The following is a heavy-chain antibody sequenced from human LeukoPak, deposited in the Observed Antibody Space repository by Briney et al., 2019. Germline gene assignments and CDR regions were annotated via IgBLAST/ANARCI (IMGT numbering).Heavy chain of an antibody. CDR2: IYYSGST. D-gene: IGHD3-22*01. J-gene: IGHJ5*02. CDR3: ARDATPYYYDSSGYYRPNWFDP. CDR1: GGSISSYY. Sequence: PSETPSLTCTVSGGSISSYYWSWIRQPPGKGLEWIGYIYYSGSTNYNPSLKSRVTISVDTSKNQFSLKLSSVTAADTAVYYCARDATPYYYDSSGYYRPNWFDPWGQGTLVTVSS. V-gene: IGHV4-59*01.